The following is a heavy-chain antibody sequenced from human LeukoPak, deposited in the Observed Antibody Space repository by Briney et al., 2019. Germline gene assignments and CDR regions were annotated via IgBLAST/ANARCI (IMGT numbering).Heavy chain of an antibody. V-gene: IGHV3-30*02. CDR3: AKGRYCSSTSCYSGVYYYYMDV. Sequence: PGGSLRLSCAASGFTFSSYGMHWVRQAPGKGLEWVAFIRYDGSNKYYADSVKGRFTISRDNSKNTLYLQMNSLRAEDTAVYYCAKGRYCSSTSCYSGVYYYYMDVWGKGTTVTVSS. CDR1: GFTFSSYG. D-gene: IGHD2-2*02. CDR2: IRYDGSNK. J-gene: IGHJ6*03.